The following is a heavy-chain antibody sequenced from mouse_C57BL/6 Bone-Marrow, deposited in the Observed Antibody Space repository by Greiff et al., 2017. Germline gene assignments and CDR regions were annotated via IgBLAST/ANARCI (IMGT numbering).Heavy chain of an antibody. CDR2: ISSGGSYT. Sequence: EVKLQESGGDLVKPGGSLKLSCAASGFTFSSYGMSWVRQTPDKRLEWVATISSGGSYTYYPDSVKGRFTISRDNAKNTLYLQMSSLKSEDTAMYYWARHRGSSCDYWGQGTSLTVAS. V-gene: IGHV5-6*01. J-gene: IGHJ2*03. CDR3: ARHRGSSCDY. D-gene: IGHD1-1*01. CDR1: GFTFSSYG.